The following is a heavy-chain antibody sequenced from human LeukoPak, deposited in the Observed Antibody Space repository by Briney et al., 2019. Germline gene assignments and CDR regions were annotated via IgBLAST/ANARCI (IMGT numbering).Heavy chain of an antibody. CDR1: GFTFSDYY. Sequence: GGSPRLSCAASGFTFSDYYMSWIRQAPGKGLEWVSYISSSSSYTNYADSVKGRFTISRDNAKNSLYLQMNSLRAEDTAVYYCAKGPSGYCSSTSCYSYYYGMDVWGKGTTVTVSS. D-gene: IGHD2-2*02. V-gene: IGHV3-11*06. CDR2: ISSSSSYT. J-gene: IGHJ6*04. CDR3: AKGPSGYCSSTSCYSYYYGMDV.